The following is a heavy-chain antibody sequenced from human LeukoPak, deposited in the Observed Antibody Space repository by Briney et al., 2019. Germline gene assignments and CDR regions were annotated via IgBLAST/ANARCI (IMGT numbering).Heavy chain of an antibody. CDR1: GGSISSSNW. D-gene: IGHD3-22*01. CDR2: IYHSGST. V-gene: IGHV4-4*02. Sequence: SGTLSLTCAVSGGSISSSNWWSWVRQPPGKGLEWIGEIYHSGSTNYNPSLKSRVTISVDKSKNQFSLKLSSVTAADTAVYYCARAGGDSSGYFGYWGQGTLVTVSS. J-gene: IGHJ4*02. CDR3: ARAGGDSSGYFGY.